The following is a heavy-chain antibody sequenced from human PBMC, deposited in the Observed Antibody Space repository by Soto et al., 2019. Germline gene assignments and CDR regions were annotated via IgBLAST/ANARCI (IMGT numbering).Heavy chain of an antibody. J-gene: IGHJ6*02. V-gene: IGHV1-18*01. Sequence: ASVKVSCKASGYTFTSYGISWVRQAPGQGLEWMGWISAYNGNTNYAQKLQGRVTMTTDTSTSTAYMELRSLRSDDTAVYYCARDAQWLYSFRYYGMDVWGQGTTVTVSS. CDR3: ARDAQWLYSFRYYGMDV. CDR1: GYTFTSYG. CDR2: ISAYNGNT. D-gene: IGHD6-19*01.